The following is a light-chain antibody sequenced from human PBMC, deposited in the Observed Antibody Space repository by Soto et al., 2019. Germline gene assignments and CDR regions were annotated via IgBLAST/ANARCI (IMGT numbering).Light chain of an antibody. V-gene: IGKV3-20*01. J-gene: IGKJ5*01. Sequence: EIVLTQSPATLSLSPGERATLSFRATENLRTFLAWYQQKAGQAPRLLIYDASNRATGIPDRFSGSGSGTDFTLTISRLEPEDFAVYYCQQYGSPITFGQGTLLEIK. CDR1: ENLRTF. CDR3: QQYGSPIT. CDR2: DAS.